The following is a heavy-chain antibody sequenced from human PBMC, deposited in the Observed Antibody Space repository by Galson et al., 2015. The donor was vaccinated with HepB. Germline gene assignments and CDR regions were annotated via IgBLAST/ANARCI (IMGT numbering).Heavy chain of an antibody. CDR1: GFTFSSYW. V-gene: IGHV3-7*01. CDR3: ARDLVVVPAAIWYYYYYMDV. CDR2: IKQDGSEK. J-gene: IGHJ6*03. Sequence: SLRLSCAASGFTFSSYWMSWVRQAPGKGLEWVANIKQDGSEKYYVDSVKGRFTISRDNAKNSLYLQMNSLRAEDTAVYYCARDLVVVPAAIWYYYYYMDVWGKGTTVTVSS. D-gene: IGHD2-2*01.